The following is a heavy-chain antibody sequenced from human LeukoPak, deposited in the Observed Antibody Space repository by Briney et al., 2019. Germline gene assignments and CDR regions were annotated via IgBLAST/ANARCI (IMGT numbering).Heavy chain of an antibody. CDR1: GGSFSGYY. CDR3: ARGRGADTFDI. Sequence: SETLSLTCAVYGGSFSGYYWSWIRQPPGKGLEWIGEINHSGSTNYNPSLKSRVTISVDTSKNQFSLKLSSVTAADTAVYYCARGRGADTFDIWGQGTMVTVSS. CDR2: INHSGST. V-gene: IGHV4-34*01. J-gene: IGHJ3*02. D-gene: IGHD3-16*01.